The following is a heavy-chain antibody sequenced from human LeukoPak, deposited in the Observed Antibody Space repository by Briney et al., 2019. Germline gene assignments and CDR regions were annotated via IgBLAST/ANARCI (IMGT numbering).Heavy chain of an antibody. D-gene: IGHD1-1*01. CDR3: ARDRENWNDIKYYFDY. J-gene: IGHJ4*02. Sequence: SETLSLTCAVYIDSFTNYYWNWIRQTPGKGLEWIGEVNDSGGTNINPSLRSRVILSVDTSKNQFSLKLISVTAADTAVYYCARDRENWNDIKYYFDYWGQGTLVTVSS. V-gene: IGHV4-34*01. CDR2: VNDSGGT. CDR1: IDSFTNYY.